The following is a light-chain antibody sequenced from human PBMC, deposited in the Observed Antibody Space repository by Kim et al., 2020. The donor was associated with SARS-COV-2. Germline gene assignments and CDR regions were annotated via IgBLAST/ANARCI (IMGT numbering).Light chain of an antibody. J-gene: IGKJ2*01. CDR3: QQYGSSPYT. V-gene: IGKV3-20*01. CDR2: GAS. Sequence: EIVLTQSPGTLSLSPGEGATLSCRASQSIGSSYLAWYQQKPGQAPRLLIYGASSRATGIPDRFSGSGSGTDFTLTISRLEPEDFAVYYCQQYGSSPYTFGQGTKLEI. CDR1: QSIGSSY.